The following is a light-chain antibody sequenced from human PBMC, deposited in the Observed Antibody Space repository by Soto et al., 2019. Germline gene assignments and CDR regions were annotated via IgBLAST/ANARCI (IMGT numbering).Light chain of an antibody. V-gene: IGLV2-23*01. J-gene: IGLJ1*01. Sequence: QSVLTQPASVSGSPGQSITISCTGTSSDVGSYNLVSWYQQHPGKAPKLMIYEDTKRPSGVSDRFSGSKSANTASLTISGLQAEDEADYYCCSYGGRSTYVFGTGTNLTVL. CDR3: CSYGGRSTYV. CDR1: SSDVGSYNL. CDR2: EDT.